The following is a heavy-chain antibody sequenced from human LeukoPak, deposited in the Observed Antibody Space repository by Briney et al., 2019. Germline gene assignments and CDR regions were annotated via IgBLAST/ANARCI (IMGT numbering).Heavy chain of an antibody. CDR1: GDSISSNNYY. CDR3: AREGRRKDPYGVHFDY. V-gene: IGHV4-61*05. D-gene: IGHD4-17*01. CDR2: IYYSGSP. J-gene: IGHJ4*02. Sequence: SETLSLTCTVSGDSISSNNYYWGWIRQPPGKGLEWIGYIYYSGSPNYNPSLKSRVTISVDTSKNQFSLKLSSVTAADTAVYYCAREGRRKDPYGVHFDYWGQGTLVTVSS.